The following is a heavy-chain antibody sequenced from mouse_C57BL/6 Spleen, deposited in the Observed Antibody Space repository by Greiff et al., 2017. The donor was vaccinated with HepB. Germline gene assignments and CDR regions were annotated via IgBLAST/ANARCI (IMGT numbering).Heavy chain of an antibody. Sequence: QVQLQQPGAELVRPGSSVKLSCKASGYTFTSYWMHWVKQRPIQGLEWIGNIDPSDSETHYNQKFKDKATLTVDKSSSTAYMQLSSLTSEDSAVYYCARSAYYSNYYAMDYWRQGTSVTVSS. V-gene: IGHV1-52*01. J-gene: IGHJ4*01. CDR2: IDPSDSET. CDR1: GYTFTSYW. D-gene: IGHD2-5*01. CDR3: ARSAYYSNYYAMDY.